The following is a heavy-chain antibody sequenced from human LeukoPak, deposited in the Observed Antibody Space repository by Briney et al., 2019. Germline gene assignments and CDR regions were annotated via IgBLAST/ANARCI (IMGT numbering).Heavy chain of an antibody. J-gene: IGHJ3*02. CDR1: GFALSTSGLG. CDR2: IYWDDDK. CDR3: AHLSDSSGYPDAFDIWGQGTMVPDAFDI. Sequence: SGPTLVNPTQTLTLTCTFSGFALSTSGLGVGWIRQPPGKALESLEVIYWDDDKRYRPSLKSKPTITQDTSKNQVVLTMTNMDPVDTATYYWAHLSDSSGYPDAFDIWGQGTMVPDAFDIWGQGTMVTVSS. V-gene: IGHV2-5*02. D-gene: IGHD3-22*01.